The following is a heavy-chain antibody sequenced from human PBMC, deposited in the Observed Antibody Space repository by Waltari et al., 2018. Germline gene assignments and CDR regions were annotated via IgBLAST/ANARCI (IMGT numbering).Heavy chain of an antibody. V-gene: IGHV1-69*01. CDR2: IIPFLHTS. CDR1: GGSFNTYA. Sequence: QVQLVQSGAEVKKPGSSVKVSCQASGGSFNTYATSWLRQAPGQGLEWMGGIIPFLHTSNYAQKFQGRFTITADGSTSTAYMELSGLRSEDTAVYFCARVGGSYLGVDYFYYNMDVWGQGTSVTVSS. J-gene: IGHJ6*02. CDR3: ARVGGSYLGVDYFYYNMDV. D-gene: IGHD1-26*01.